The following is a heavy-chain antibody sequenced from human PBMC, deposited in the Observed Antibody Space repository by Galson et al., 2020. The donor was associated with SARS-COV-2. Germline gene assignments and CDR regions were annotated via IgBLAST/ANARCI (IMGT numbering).Heavy chain of an antibody. CDR2: IGTAGDT. CDR1: GFTFSSYD. D-gene: IGHD4-4*01. J-gene: IGHJ6*03. CDR3: ARGTTHYYYYYMDV. Sequence: GGSLRLPCAASGFTFSSYDTHWVRQATGKGLEWVSAIGTAGDTYYPGSVKGRFTISRENAKNSLYLQMNSLRAGDTAVYYCARGTTHYYYYYMDVWGKGTTVTVSS. V-gene: IGHV3-13*01.